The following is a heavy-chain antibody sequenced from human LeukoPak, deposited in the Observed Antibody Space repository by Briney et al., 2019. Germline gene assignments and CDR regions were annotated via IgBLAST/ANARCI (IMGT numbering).Heavy chain of an antibody. D-gene: IGHD6-13*01. J-gene: IGHJ4*02. CDR2: IKQDGSEK. CDR3: VSYHSSRKLGPLDY. Sequence: EPGGSLRLSCAASGFTFSSYWMSWVRQAPGKGLEWVANIKQDGSEKYYVDSVKGRFTISRDNAKNSLYLQMNSLRAEDTAVYYCVSYHSSRKLGPLDYWGQGTLVTVSS. CDR1: GFTFSSYW. V-gene: IGHV3-7*01.